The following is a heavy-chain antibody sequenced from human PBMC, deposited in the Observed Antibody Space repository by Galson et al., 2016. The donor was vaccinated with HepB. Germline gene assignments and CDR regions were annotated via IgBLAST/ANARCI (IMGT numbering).Heavy chain of an antibody. CDR3: ARASGGGYDWDYYYGMDV. CDR1: GFIFSTHS. D-gene: IGHD5-12*01. CDR2: ISSGSTYI. J-gene: IGHJ6*04. V-gene: IGHV3-21*01. Sequence: SLRLSCAGSGFIFSTHSMAWVRQAPGKGLEWVSLISSGSTYIYYADSVRGRFTISRDNAGNSLYLQMSTLRADDTAVYYCARASGGGYDWDYYYGMDVWGKGTTVTVSS.